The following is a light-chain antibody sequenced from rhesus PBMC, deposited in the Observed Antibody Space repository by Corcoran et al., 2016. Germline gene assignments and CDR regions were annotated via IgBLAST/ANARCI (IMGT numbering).Light chain of an antibody. Sequence: DIQMTQSPSSLSASVGDTVTITCRASQSISSWLDWYQQKPGKAPNLLKYKASTLQSGVPSRFSGSGSGTDFTLTISSLQSEDFATYYCQQYSSSLTFGGGTKVEIK. J-gene: IGKJ4*01. CDR2: KAS. CDR1: QSISSW. V-gene: IGKV1-22*01. CDR3: QQYSSSLT.